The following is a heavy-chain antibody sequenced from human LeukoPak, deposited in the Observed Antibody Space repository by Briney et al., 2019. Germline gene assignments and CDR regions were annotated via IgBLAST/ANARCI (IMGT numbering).Heavy chain of an antibody. CDR1: GFTFSSYG. Sequence: GGSLRLSCAASGFTFSSYGMHWVRQAPGKGLEWVAFIRYDGSNKYYADSVKGRFTISRDNSKNTLYLQMNGLGAEDTAVYYCAKDRYCSSTSCDDYWGQGTLVTVSS. J-gene: IGHJ4*02. V-gene: IGHV3-30*02. CDR3: AKDRYCSSTSCDDY. CDR2: IRYDGSNK. D-gene: IGHD2-2*01.